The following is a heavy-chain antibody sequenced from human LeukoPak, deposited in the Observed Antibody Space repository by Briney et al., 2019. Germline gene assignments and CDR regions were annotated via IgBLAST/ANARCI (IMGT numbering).Heavy chain of an antibody. V-gene: IGHV3-23*01. CDR2: GSA. J-gene: IGHJ4*02. CDR3: AKAPPTYSSGWNDRNYYFDY. Sequence: GSAYYADSVKGRFTISRDNSKNTLYLQMNSLRAEDTAVYYCAKAPPTYSSGWNDRNYYFDYWGQGTLVTVSS. D-gene: IGHD6-19*01.